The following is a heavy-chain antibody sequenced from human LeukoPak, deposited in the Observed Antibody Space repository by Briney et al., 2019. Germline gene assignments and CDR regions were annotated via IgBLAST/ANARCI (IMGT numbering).Heavy chain of an antibody. CDR3: ARVDGSGKSRYFDY. Sequence: GGSLRLSCAASGFTFSSNYMSWVRQAPGKGLEWVSVIYSGGSTYYADSVKGRFTISRDNSKNTLYLQMNSLRAEDTAVYYCARVDGSGKSRYFDYWGQGTLVTVSS. V-gene: IGHV3-53*01. CDR1: GFTFSSNY. D-gene: IGHD3-10*01. CDR2: IYSGGST. J-gene: IGHJ4*02.